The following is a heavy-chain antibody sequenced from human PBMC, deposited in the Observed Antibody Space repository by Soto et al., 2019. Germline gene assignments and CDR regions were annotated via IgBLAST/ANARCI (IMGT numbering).Heavy chain of an antibody. Sequence: GGSLRLSCAASGFTFSGSAMHWVRQASGKGLEWVGRIRSKANSYATAYAASVKGRFTISRDDSKNTAYLQMNSLKTEDTAVYYCTRHEGSSWYGGDYWGQGTLVTVSS. V-gene: IGHV3-73*01. CDR3: TRHEGSSWYGGDY. D-gene: IGHD6-13*01. J-gene: IGHJ4*02. CDR2: IRSKANSYAT. CDR1: GFTFSGSA.